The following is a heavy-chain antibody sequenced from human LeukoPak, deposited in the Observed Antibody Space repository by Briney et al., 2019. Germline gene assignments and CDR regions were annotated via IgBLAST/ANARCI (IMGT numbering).Heavy chain of an antibody. CDR2: INHSGST. J-gene: IGHJ4*02. CDR3: ASFKGEQSGSGLDY. Sequence: SETLSLTCAVYGGSFSGYYWSWIRQPPGKGLEWIGEINHSGSTNYNPSLKSRVTISVDTSKNQFSLKLSSVTAAETAVYYCASFKGEQSGSGLDYWGQGTLVTVSS. V-gene: IGHV4-34*01. CDR1: GGSFSGYY. D-gene: IGHD6-19*01.